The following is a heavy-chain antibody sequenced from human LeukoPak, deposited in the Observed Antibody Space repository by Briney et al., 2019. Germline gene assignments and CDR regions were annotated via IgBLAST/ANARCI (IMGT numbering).Heavy chain of an antibody. D-gene: IGHD3-3*01. J-gene: IGHJ5*02. CDR2: IYYSGST. V-gene: IGHV4-30-4*08. CDR3: ARSLITTSPKGRFDP. Sequence: SETLSLTCTVSGGSISSGDYYWSWIRQPPGKGLEWIGYIYYSGSTYYNPSLKSRVTISVDTSKNQFSLKLSSVTAADTAVYYCARSLITTSPKGRFDPWGQGTLVTVSS. CDR1: GGSISSGDYY.